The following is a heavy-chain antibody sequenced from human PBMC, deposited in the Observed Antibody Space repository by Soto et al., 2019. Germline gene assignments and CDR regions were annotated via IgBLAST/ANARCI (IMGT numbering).Heavy chain of an antibody. CDR2: ITSGSDYI. D-gene: IGHD3-9*01. V-gene: IGHV3-21*01. CDR1: GFTFSSYT. Sequence: PGGSLRLSXAASGFTFSSYTMNWVRQAPGKGLEWVAFITSGSDYIYYADSVKGRFTISRDDANNSLFLQMSSLRAEDTAVYYCTREHVVTIFRRGQRGSFDNWSQGTLVTVSS. J-gene: IGHJ4*02. CDR3: TREHVVTIFRRGQRGSFDN.